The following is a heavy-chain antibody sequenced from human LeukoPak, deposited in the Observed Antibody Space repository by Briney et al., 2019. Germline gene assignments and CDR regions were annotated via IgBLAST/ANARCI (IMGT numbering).Heavy chain of an antibody. J-gene: IGHJ4*02. CDR1: GGSISNYY. Sequence: SQTLSLTCTVSGGSISNYYWSWIRQPPGKGLEWIGYIYYSGTTNYSPSLKSRVTISVETSKNQFSLKLSSVTAADTAVYYCARGSGYYGSGSYQYYFDYWGQGTLVTVSS. CDR2: IYYSGTT. CDR3: ARGSGYYGSGSYQYYFDY. D-gene: IGHD3-10*01. V-gene: IGHV4-59*01.